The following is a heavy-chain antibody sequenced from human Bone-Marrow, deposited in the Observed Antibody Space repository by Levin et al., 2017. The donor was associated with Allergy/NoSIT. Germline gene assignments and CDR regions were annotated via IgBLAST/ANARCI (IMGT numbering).Heavy chain of an antibody. CDR3: ARDLYDYGDYCWYFDL. Sequence: MTSETLSLTCTVSGGSISSSSYYWGWIRQPPGKGLEWIGSIYYSGSTYYNPSLKSRVTISVDTSKNQFSLKLSSVTAADTAVYYCARDLYDYGDYCWYFDLWGRGTLVTVSS. D-gene: IGHD4-17*01. CDR2: IYYSGST. CDR1: GGSISSSSYY. J-gene: IGHJ2*01. V-gene: IGHV4-39*07.